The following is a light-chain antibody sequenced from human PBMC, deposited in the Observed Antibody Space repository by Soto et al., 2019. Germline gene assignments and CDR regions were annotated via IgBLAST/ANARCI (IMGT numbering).Light chain of an antibody. Sequence: EIVLTQSPGTLSLSPGERATLSCRASQSVSSNSLAWYQQKPGQAPRLLIYDASNRATGIPDRFSGSGSGTDFTLTISRLEPEEFAVYYCQQYGRSPFTFGQGTKLQIK. CDR3: QQYGRSPFT. V-gene: IGKV3-20*01. J-gene: IGKJ2*01. CDR2: DAS. CDR1: QSVSSNS.